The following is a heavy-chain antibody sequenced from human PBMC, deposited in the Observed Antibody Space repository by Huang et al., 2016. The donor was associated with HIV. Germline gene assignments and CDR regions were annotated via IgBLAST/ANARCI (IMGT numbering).Heavy chain of an antibody. CDR2: ISHNGGKK. V-gene: IGHV3-30*04. D-gene: IGHD4-4*01. CDR3: TREFTTSVQFFDL. CDR1: GFTFRTYT. Sequence: QVKLVESGGGVVQPGISLRLSCAASGFTFRTYTFHWVRQAPGKGLEWVAGISHNGGKKCYADSVKGRFTISRDNSKNTVYLEVSSPRPEDSAVYYCTREFTTSVQFFDLWGQGTLVTVSS. J-gene: IGHJ4*02.